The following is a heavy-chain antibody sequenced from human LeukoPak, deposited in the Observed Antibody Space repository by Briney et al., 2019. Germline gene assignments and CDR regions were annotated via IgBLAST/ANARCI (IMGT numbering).Heavy chain of an antibody. CDR3: ASTPTFDY. V-gene: IGHV3-21*01. CDR2: ISSSSTYI. Sequence: GGSLRLSCAASGFTFSSYSMSWVRQAPGKGLEWVSSISSSSTYIYYADSVKGRFTISRDNSKNSLYLQMNSLSAEDTAVYYCASTPTFDYWGQGTLVT. CDR1: GFTFSSYS. J-gene: IGHJ4*02.